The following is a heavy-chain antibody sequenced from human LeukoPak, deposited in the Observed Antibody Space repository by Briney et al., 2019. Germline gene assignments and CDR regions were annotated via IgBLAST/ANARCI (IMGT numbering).Heavy chain of an antibody. CDR2: INTNTGNP. CDR1: GYTFTSYA. CDR3: ARDLSYYDSSGYHDYGMDV. D-gene: IGHD3-22*01. J-gene: IGHJ6*02. Sequence: ASVKVSCKASGYTFTSYAMNWVRQAPGQGLEWMGWINTNTGNPTYAQGFTGRFVFSLDTSVSTAYLQISSLKAEDTAVYYCARDLSYYDSSGYHDYGMDVWGRGTTVTVSS. V-gene: IGHV7-4-1*02.